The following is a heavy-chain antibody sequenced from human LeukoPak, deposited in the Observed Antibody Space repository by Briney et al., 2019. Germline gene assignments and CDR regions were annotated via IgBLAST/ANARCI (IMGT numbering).Heavy chain of an antibody. V-gene: IGHV1-2*02. J-gene: IGHJ4*02. CDR2: INPNSGGT. CDR1: GSTFTGYY. CDR3: AQGDMITFGGVIVSLHFDY. Sequence: GASVKVSCKASGSTFTGYYMHWVRQAPGQGLEWMGWINPNSGGTNYAQKVQGRVTMTRDTSISTAYMELSRLISDDTAVYYCAQGDMITFGGVIVSLHFDYWGQGTLVTVSS. D-gene: IGHD3-16*02.